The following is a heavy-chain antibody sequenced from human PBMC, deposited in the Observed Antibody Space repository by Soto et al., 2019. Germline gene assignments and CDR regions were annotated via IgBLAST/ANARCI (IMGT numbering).Heavy chain of an antibody. Sequence: QRLSCAASGFTFDDYAMHWVRQAPGKGLEGVSGISWNSGSIGYADSVKGRFTISRDNAKNSLYLQMNSLRAEDTALYYCAKDKSSGVMITFGGVIVSPFDYWGQGTLVTVSS. CDR3: AKDKSSGVMITFGGVIVSPFDY. CDR1: GFTFDDYA. CDR2: ISWNSGSI. V-gene: IGHV3-9*01. D-gene: IGHD3-16*02. J-gene: IGHJ4*02.